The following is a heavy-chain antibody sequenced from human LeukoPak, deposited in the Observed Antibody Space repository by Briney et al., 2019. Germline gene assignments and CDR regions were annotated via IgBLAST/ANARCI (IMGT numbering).Heavy chain of an antibody. CDR1: GVTFSSYA. V-gene: IGHV3-23*01. CDR3: AKAHARNYDFWSGSDYYYGMDV. D-gene: IGHD3-3*01. J-gene: IGHJ6*02. CDR2: ISGSGGST. Sequence: GGSLRLSCAASGVTFSSYAMSWVRQAPGKGLGRVLPISGSGGSTYYADSVKGRFTISRDNSKNTLYLQMNSLRAEDTAVYYCAKAHARNYDFWSGSDYYYGMDVWGQGTTVTVSS.